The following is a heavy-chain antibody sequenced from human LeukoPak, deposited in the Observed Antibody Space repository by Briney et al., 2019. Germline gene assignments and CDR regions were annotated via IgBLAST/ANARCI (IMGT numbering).Heavy chain of an antibody. V-gene: IGHV3-21*01. J-gene: IGHJ4*02. CDR1: GFTFSSYS. CDR2: ISSSSSYI. Sequence: PGGSLRLSCAASGFTFSSYSMNWVRQVPGKGLEWVSSISSSSSYIYYADSVKGRFTISRDNAKNSLYLQMNSLRAEDTAVYYCARDAEWLFDYWGQGTLVTVSS. D-gene: IGHD3-3*01. CDR3: ARDAEWLFDY.